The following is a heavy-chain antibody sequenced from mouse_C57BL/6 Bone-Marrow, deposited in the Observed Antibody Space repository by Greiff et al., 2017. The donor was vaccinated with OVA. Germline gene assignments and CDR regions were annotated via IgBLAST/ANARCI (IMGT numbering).Heavy chain of an antibody. CDR1: GYTFTNYW. CDR3: ARMREYYAMDY. J-gene: IGHJ4*01. CDR2: IYPGGGYT. Sequence: VKLVESGAELVRPGTSVKMSCKASGYTFTNYWIGWAKQRPGHGLEWIGDIYPGGGYTNYNEKFKGKATLTADKSSSTAYMQFSSLTSEDSAIYYCARMREYYAMDYWGQGTSVTVSS. V-gene: IGHV1-63*01.